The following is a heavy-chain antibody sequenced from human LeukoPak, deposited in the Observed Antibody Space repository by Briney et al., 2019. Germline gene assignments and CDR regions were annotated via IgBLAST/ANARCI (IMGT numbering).Heavy chain of an antibody. D-gene: IGHD6-13*01. J-gene: IGHJ4*02. V-gene: IGHV4-4*02. CDR3: ARGSSSWYFDY. Sequence: PSETLSLTCAVSGDSISSINWWTWVRQPPGKGLEWIGEILHSGSTNYNPSLKSRVTISVDKSKNQFSLKLTSVTAADTAVYYCARGSSSWYFDYWGQGTLVTVSS. CDR1: GDSISSINW. CDR2: ILHSGST.